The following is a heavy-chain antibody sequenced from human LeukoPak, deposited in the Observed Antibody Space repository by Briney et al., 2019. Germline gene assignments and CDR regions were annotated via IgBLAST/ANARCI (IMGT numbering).Heavy chain of an antibody. V-gene: IGHV3-30*18. J-gene: IGHJ4*02. CDR3: AKERGTFARGGYFDH. D-gene: IGHD3-10*01. CDR1: GVTLSRNG. Sequence: GGSLRLSCAASGVTLSRNGMHWVRQAPGKGLEWVAVISYDGSTKHYADSVKGRFTISRDDSENTVHLQMNSLRPEDTALYYCAKERGTFARGGYFDHWGQGTLVTVSS. CDR2: ISYDGSTK.